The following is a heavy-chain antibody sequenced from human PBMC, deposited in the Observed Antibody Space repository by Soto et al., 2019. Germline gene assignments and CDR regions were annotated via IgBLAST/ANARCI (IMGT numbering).Heavy chain of an antibody. CDR3: ARGGDYGDYALYFDY. CDR1: GYTFTSYG. V-gene: IGHV1-18*01. J-gene: IGHJ4*02. Sequence: QVQLVQSGAEVKKPGASVKVSCKASGYTFTSYGINWVRQAPGQGLEWMGWISAYNGNTNYPRKFQGRVSVTTDTSTNTAYMELWSLRSDDTAVYYCARGGDYGDYALYFDYWGQGTLVTVSS. D-gene: IGHD4-17*01. CDR2: ISAYNGNT.